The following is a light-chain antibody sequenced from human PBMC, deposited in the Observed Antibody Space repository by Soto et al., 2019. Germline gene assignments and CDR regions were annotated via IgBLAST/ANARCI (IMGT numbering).Light chain of an antibody. J-gene: IGKJ5*01. V-gene: IGKV1-5*01. CDR1: PTVERW. Sequence: DIQRTQSPSTLPASVGARVTIYYRASPTVERWLAWYQQKPWKAPKLLISDVSSLERGLPSRFSGSVSATEITLTISRLQSEDFAVYYGQQYVNWPTITFCPLTRLEIK. CDR2: DVS. CDR3: QQYVNWPTIT.